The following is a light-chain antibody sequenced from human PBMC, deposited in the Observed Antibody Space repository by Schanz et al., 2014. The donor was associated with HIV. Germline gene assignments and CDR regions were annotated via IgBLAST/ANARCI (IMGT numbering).Light chain of an antibody. CDR1: SSDVGGYKY. Sequence: QSALTQPASVSGSPGQSITISCTGTSSDVGGYKYVSWYQQYPGKAPKLMIYEVSKRPSGVPDRFSGSKSGNTASLTVSGLQAEDEGDYYCASWDDSLNGWVFGGGTKLTVL. V-gene: IGLV2-8*01. CDR3: ASWDDSLNGWV. J-gene: IGLJ3*02. CDR2: EVS.